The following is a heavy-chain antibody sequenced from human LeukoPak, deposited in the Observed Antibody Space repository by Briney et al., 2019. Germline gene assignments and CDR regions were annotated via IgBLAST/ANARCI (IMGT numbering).Heavy chain of an antibody. Sequence: SETLSLTCTVSGGSISSYYWSWIRQPPGKGLEWIGYIFYSGSTNYNPSLESRVTISVDTSKNQFSLKLSSVTAADTAVYYCARDSWDIISGYFDWLSFDYWGQGTLVTVSS. J-gene: IGHJ4*02. CDR2: IFYSGST. CDR1: GGSISSYY. D-gene: IGHD3-9*01. CDR3: ARDSWDIISGYFDWLSFDY. V-gene: IGHV4-59*01.